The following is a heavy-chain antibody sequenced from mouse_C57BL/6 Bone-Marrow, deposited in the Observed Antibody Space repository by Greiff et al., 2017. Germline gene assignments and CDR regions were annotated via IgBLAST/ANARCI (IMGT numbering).Heavy chain of an antibody. J-gene: IGHJ3*01. D-gene: IGHD2-5*01. CDR1: GFTFSDFY. V-gene: IGHV7-1*01. Sequence: EVKLMESGGGLVQSGRSLRLSCATSGFTFSDFYMEWVRQAPGKGLEWIAASRNKANDYTTEYSASVKGRFIVSRDTSQSILYLQMNALRAEDTAIYYCARDEGSNSAWFAYWGQGTLVTVSA. CDR3: ARDEGSNSAWFAY. CDR2: SRNKANDYTT.